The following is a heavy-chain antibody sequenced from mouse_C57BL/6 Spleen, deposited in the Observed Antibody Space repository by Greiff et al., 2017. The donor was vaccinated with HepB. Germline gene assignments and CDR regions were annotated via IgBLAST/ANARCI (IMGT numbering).Heavy chain of an antibody. CDR2: IDPSDSYT. V-gene: IGHV1-69*01. D-gene: IGHD1-1*01. CDR3: AKGLYGSSFWFAY. J-gene: IGHJ3*01. Sequence: QVQLQQPGAELVMPGASVKLSCKAYGYTFTSYWMHWVKQRPGQGLEWIGEIDPSDSYTNYNQKFKGKSTLTVDKSSSTAYMQLSSLTSEDSAVYYCAKGLYGSSFWFAYWGQGTLVTVSA. CDR1: GYTFTSYW.